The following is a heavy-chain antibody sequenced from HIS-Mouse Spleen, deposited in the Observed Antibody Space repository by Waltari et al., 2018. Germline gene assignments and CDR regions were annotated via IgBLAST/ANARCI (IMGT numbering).Heavy chain of an antibody. CDR1: GFTFSSYG. Sequence: EVQLLESGGGLVQPGGSLRLSCAASGFTFSSYGMSWVRQAPGKGVEWVSAISGSGGSTYYADSVKGRFTISRDNSKNTLYLQMNSLRAEDTAVYYCAKKLLGGSLFDYWGQGTLVTVSS. D-gene: IGHD3-16*01. CDR3: AKKLLGGSLFDY. J-gene: IGHJ4*02. CDR2: ISGSGGST. V-gene: IGHV3-23*01.